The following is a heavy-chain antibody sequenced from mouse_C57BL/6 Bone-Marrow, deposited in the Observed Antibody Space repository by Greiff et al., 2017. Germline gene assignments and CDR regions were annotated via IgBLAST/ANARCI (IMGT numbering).Heavy chain of an antibody. CDR1: GYTFTSYW. D-gene: IGHD2-14*01. V-gene: IGHV1S81*02. Sequence: QVQLQQPGAALVKPGASVKLSCKASGYTFTSYWMHWVKQRPGQGLEWIGEINPSNGRTNYNEKFKSKATLTVDKSSSTAYMQLSSLTSEDSAVYSCAYYRYFDYWGQGTTLTVSS. CDR3: AYYRYFDY. CDR2: INPSNGRT. J-gene: IGHJ2*01.